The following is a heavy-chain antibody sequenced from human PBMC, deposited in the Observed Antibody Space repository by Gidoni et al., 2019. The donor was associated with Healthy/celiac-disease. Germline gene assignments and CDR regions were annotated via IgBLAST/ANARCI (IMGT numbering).Heavy chain of an antibody. CDR2: INPNSGGT. CDR3: ARDMGLGYYYDSSGGTGAFDI. V-gene: IGHV1-2*04. Sequence: QVQLVQSGAEVKKPGASVKVSCKASGYTFTGHYMHWVRQAPGQGLEWMGWINPNSGGTNYAQKFQGWVTMTRDTSISTAYMELSRLRSDDTAVYYCARDMGLGYYYDSSGGTGAFDIWGQGTMVTVSS. CDR1: GYTFTGHY. D-gene: IGHD3-22*01. J-gene: IGHJ3*02.